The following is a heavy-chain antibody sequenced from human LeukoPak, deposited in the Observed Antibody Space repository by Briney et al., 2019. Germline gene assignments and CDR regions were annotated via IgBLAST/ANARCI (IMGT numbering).Heavy chain of an antibody. D-gene: IGHD1-26*01. CDR3: ARDKDGSRDAFDV. Sequence: PGGSLRLSCAASGFTFSGYWMHWVRQDPGKGLVWVSRINSDGSSTSYADSVKGRFTISRDNAKNSVFLHMNSLKAEDTALYYCARDKDGSRDAFDVWGQGTLVTVSS. CDR2: INSDGSST. CDR1: GFTFSGYW. V-gene: IGHV3-74*01. J-gene: IGHJ3*01.